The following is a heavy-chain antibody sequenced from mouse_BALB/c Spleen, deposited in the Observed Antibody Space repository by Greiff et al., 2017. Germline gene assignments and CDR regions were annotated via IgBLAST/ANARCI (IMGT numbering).Heavy chain of an antibody. J-gene: IGHJ3*01. CDR3: AREGFAY. V-gene: IGHV1-14*01. Sequence: VQLQQSGPELVKPGASVTMSCKASGYTFTSYVMHWVKQKPGKGLEWIGYINPYTDGTKYNEQFKGKDTLTSDNSSSPDYLKLRSLTSEDSAVYYCAREGFAYWGQGTRVTVAA. CDR2: INPYTDGT. CDR1: GYTFTSYV.